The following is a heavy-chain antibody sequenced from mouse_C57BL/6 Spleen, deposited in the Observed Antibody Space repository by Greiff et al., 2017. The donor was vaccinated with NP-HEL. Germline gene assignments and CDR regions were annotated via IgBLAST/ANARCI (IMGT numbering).Heavy chain of an antibody. CDR2: IYPGDGDT. J-gene: IGHJ2*01. V-gene: IGHV1-80*01. D-gene: IGHD1-1*01. CDR1: GYAFSSYW. Sequence: VKLVESGAELVKPGASVKISCKASGYAFSSYWMNWVKQRPGKGLEWIGQIYPGDGDTNYNGKFKGKATLTADKSSSTAYMQLSSLTSEDSAVYFCARHGSSPYFDYWGQGTTLTVSS. CDR3: ARHGSSPYFDY.